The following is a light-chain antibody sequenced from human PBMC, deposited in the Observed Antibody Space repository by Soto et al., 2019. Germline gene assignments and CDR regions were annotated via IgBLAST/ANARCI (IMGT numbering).Light chain of an antibody. CDR2: GAS. J-gene: IGKJ1*01. Sequence: EIVLTQSPGTLSLSPGERATLSCRASQSVSSSYLAWYQQKPGQAPRLLIYGASRRATGIPYRFSGSGSGTDFTLTISRLEPEDFAVYYCQQYGSSPWTFGQGTKVEIK. CDR3: QQYGSSPWT. V-gene: IGKV3-20*01. CDR1: QSVSSSY.